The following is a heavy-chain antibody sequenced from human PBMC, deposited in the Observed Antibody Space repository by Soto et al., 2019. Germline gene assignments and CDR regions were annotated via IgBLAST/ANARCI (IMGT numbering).Heavy chain of an antibody. V-gene: IGHV4-34*01. CDR3: VRGLRYSGMDV. D-gene: IGHD2-15*01. J-gene: IGHJ6*02. CDR2: IDHSGST. CDR1: GGSFSAYY. Sequence: SETLSLTCAVNGGSFSAYYWTWIRQPPGRGLEWIGEIDHSGSTNYNPSLESRVSMSIDTAKNRFSLKVSAVTAADTAVYYCVRGLRYSGMDVWGQGTTVTVSS.